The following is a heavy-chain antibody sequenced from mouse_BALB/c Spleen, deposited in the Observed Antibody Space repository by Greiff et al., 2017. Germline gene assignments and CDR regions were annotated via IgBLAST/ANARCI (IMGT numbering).Heavy chain of an antibody. CDR1: GFTFSSYG. D-gene: IGHD2-3*01. CDR3: AREPDGYYDYYAMDY. CDR2: INSNGGST. J-gene: IGHJ4*01. Sequence: EVKLMESGGGLVQPGGSLKLSCAASGFTFSSYGMSWVRQTPDKRLELVATINSNGGSTYYPDSVKGRFTISRDNAKNTLYLQMSSLKSEDTAMYYCAREPDGYYDYYAMDYWGQGTSVTVSS. V-gene: IGHV5-6-3*01.